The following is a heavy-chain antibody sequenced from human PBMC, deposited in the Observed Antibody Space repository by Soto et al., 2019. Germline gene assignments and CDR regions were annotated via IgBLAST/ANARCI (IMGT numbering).Heavy chain of an antibody. CDR3: ARAAFNIYSGYDRGGFDP. CDR2: ISSSSSYI. J-gene: IGHJ5*02. Sequence: GGSLRLSCAASGFTFSSYSMNWVRQAPGKGLEWVSSISSSSSYIYYADSVKGRFTISRDNAKNSLYLQMNSLRAEDTAVYYCARAAFNIYSGYDRGGFDPWGQGTLVTVSS. D-gene: IGHD5-12*01. CDR1: GFTFSSYS. V-gene: IGHV3-21*01.